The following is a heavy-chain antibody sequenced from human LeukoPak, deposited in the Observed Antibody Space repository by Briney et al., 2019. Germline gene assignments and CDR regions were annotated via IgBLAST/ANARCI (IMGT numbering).Heavy chain of an antibody. D-gene: IGHD3-10*01. CDR2: IYYSGST. Sequence: KPSETLSLTCTVSGGSISSSSYYWGWIRQPPGKGLEWIGSIYYSGSTYYNPSLKSRVTISVDTSKNQFSLKLSSVTAADTAVYYCARDATVRGGYNWFDPWGQGTLVTVSS. J-gene: IGHJ5*02. CDR3: ARDATVRGGYNWFDP. V-gene: IGHV4-39*07. CDR1: GGSISSSSYY.